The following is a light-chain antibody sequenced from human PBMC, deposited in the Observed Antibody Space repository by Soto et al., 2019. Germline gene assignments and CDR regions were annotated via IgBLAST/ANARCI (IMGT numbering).Light chain of an antibody. CDR2: GTS. V-gene: IGKV3-20*01. J-gene: IGKJ1*01. CDR3: PQYGTSQRWT. CDR1: LGISSSY. Sequence: EIVLTQSPGTLSLSPGERATLSCRASLGISSSYLAWYQQKPGQAPRLLIYGTSSRATGIPDRFSGSGSGTDFTLTISRLEPEDFAVYYCPQYGTSQRWTFGQGTKVEIK.